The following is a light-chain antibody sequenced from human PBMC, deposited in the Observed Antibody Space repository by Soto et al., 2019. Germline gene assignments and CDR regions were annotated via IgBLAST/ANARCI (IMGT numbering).Light chain of an antibody. J-gene: IGKJ4*01. V-gene: IGKV1-5*01. Sequence: DFQMTQSPSTLSASVGDRVTITCRASQNIRSRLAWFQQKPGKAPKLLIYDASSRATGVPARFSGSGSGTEFTLTISSLAPEDSAVYYCQQRSGWPPLTFGGGTRVEIK. CDR2: DAS. CDR1: QNIRSR. CDR3: QQRSGWPPLT.